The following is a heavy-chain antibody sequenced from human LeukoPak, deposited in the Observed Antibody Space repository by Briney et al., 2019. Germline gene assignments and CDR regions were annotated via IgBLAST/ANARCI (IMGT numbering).Heavy chain of an antibody. CDR3: PRGDDIVPDY. D-gene: IGHD2-15*01. CDR2: MNHDGT. CDR1: GYTFTGYY. V-gene: IGHV1-2*02. J-gene: IGHJ4*02. Sequence: ASVKVSCKASGYTFTGYYMHWVRQAPGQGLEWMGWMNHDGTEYAQKFQGRVTMTRDTSISTAYMELSRLRSDDTAVYYCPRGDDIVPDYWGQGTLVTVSS.